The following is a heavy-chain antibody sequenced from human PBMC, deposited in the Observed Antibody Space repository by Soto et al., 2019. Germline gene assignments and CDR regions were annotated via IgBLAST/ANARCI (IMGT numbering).Heavy chain of an antibody. CDR2: ISYDGSNK. CDR1: GFTFSSYG. D-gene: IGHD3-22*01. CDR3: AKEGAYYYDSSGYYPLYFDY. V-gene: IGHV3-30*18. J-gene: IGHJ4*02. Sequence: HPGGSLRLSCAASGFTFSSYGMHWVRQAPGKGLEWVAVISYDGSNKYYADSVKGRFTISRDNSKNTLYLQMNSLRAEDTAVYYCAKEGAYYYDSSGYYPLYFDYWGQGTLVTVS.